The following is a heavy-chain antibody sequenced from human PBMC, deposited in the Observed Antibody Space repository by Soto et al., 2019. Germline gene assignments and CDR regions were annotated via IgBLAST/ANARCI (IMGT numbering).Heavy chain of an antibody. Sequence: SVKVSCKASGGTFSSYAISWVRQAPGQGLEWMGGIIPIFGTANYAQKFQGRVTITADESTSTAYMELSSLRSEDTAVYYCASTRGVIIPYYFDYWGQGTLVTVSA. CDR1: GGTFSSYA. CDR2: IIPIFGTA. D-gene: IGHD3-10*01. J-gene: IGHJ4*02. V-gene: IGHV1-69*13. CDR3: ASTRGVIIPYYFDY.